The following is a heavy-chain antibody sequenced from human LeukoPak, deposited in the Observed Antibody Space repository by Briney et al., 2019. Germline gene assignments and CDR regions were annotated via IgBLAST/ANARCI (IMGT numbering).Heavy chain of an antibody. V-gene: IGHV1-2*02. CDR1: RYTFTRDG. Sequence: VSRTASRYTFTRDGISWVRRAPRQGLECMGWINPNSGGTNYAQKLQGRVTMTKQTPISTASRDWSRRRSQAPAVYYWARARLNYYDFVWWSHRQEGGAFDTWGQGTMVTVSS. D-gene: IGHD3-16*02. CDR2: INPNSGGT. J-gene: IGHJ3*02. CDR3: ARARLNYYDFVWWSHRQEGGAFDT.